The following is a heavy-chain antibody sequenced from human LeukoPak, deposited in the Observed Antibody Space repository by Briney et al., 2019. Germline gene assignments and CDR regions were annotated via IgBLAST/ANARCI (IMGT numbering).Heavy chain of an antibody. Sequence: GGSLRLSCAASGFTFSRYWISWVRQAPGKGLEWAANIKQDGSEKYYVDSVKGRFTISRDNAKNSLYLQMNSLRGEDTAVYYCVRVSCTNGVCYGFDYWGQGTLVTVSS. CDR2: IKQDGSEK. CDR3: VRVSCTNGVCYGFDY. D-gene: IGHD2-8*01. CDR1: GFTFSRYW. V-gene: IGHV3-7*01. J-gene: IGHJ4*02.